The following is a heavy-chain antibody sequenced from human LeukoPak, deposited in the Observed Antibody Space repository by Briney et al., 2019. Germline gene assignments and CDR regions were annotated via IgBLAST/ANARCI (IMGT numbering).Heavy chain of an antibody. Sequence: SVKVSCKASGGTFISSAISWVRQAPGQGLEWMGGIIPIFGTANYAQKFQGRVTITADESTSTAYMELSSLRSEDTAVYYCARDRDYYDSSGSWDYWGQGTLVTVSS. CDR3: ARDRDYYDSSGSWDY. V-gene: IGHV1-69*13. CDR1: GGTFISSA. J-gene: IGHJ4*02. CDR2: IIPIFGTA. D-gene: IGHD3-22*01.